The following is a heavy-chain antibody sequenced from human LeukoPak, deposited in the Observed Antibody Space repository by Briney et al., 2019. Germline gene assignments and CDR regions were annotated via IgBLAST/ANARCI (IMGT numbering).Heavy chain of an antibody. D-gene: IGHD3-9*01. CDR1: GFTFSSYA. V-gene: IGHV3-23*01. CDR3: ARGLDTVDISTGFDS. J-gene: IGHJ4*02. Sequence: GGSLRLSCAASGFTFSSYAMSWVRQAPGKGLEWVSAISGSGASTYYADSVRGRFTISRDNSKNTLYLQMNSLRAVDTAIYYCARGLDTVDISTGFDSWGQGTLVTVSS. CDR2: ISGSGAST.